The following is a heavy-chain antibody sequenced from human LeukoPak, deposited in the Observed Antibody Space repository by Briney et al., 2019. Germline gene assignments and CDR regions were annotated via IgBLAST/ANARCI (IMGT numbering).Heavy chain of an antibody. Sequence: PGGSLRLSCAASGFTFSSYAMHWARQAPGKGLEWVAVISYDGSNKYYADSVKGRFTISRDNSKNTLYLQMNSLRAEDTAVYYCASGYSGYEIWGQGTLVTVSS. CDR2: ISYDGSNK. D-gene: IGHD5-12*01. J-gene: IGHJ4*02. CDR3: ASGYSGYEI. V-gene: IGHV3-30-3*01. CDR1: GFTFSSYA.